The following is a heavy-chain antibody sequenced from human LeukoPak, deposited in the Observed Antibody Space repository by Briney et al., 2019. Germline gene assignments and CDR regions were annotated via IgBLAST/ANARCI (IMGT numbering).Heavy chain of an antibody. CDR2: IYYSGST. D-gene: IGHD3-22*01. Sequence: SETLSLTCIVSGGSISSSSYYWGWIRQPPGKGLEWIGTIYYSGSTYYNPSLKGRVTISVDTSKNQFSLKLSSVTAADTAVYYCARSKIYYDSTNRWFDPWGQGTLVTVSS. CDR1: GGSISSSSYY. V-gene: IGHV4-39*07. CDR3: ARSKIYYDSTNRWFDP. J-gene: IGHJ5*02.